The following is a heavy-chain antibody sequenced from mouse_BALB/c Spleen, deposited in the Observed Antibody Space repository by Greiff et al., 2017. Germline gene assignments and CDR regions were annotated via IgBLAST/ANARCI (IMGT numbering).Heavy chain of an antibody. V-gene: IGHV5-17*02. J-gene: IGHJ1*01. CDR3: ARNWYFDV. CDR1: GFTFSSFG. Sequence: DVQLQESGGGLVQPGGSRKLSCAASGFTFSSFGMHWVRQAPEKGLEWVAYISSGSSTIYYADTVKGRFTISRDNPKNTLFLQMTSLRSEDTAMYYCARNWYFDVWGAGTTVTVSS. CDR2: ISSGSSTI.